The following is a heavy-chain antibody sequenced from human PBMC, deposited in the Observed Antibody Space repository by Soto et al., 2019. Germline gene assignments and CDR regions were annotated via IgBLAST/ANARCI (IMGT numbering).Heavy chain of an antibody. CDR2: ISTYNGNT. CDR1: GYTFFSYG. J-gene: IGHJ5*02. V-gene: IGHV1-18*01. Sequence: RASVKVSCKASGYTFFSYGISWVRQAPGQGLEWMGWISTYNGNTNYAQRLQDRVTMTTDTSTRTAYMELRSLRSDDTAVYYCARKSSSSSWFDPWGQGTLVTVSS. CDR3: ARKSSSSSWFDP. D-gene: IGHD6-6*01.